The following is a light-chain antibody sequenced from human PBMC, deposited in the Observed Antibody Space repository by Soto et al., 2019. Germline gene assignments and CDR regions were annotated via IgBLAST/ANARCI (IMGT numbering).Light chain of an antibody. CDR3: QQRRNWPQLT. CDR1: QSVSSF. V-gene: IGKV3-11*01. Sequence: EIVLTQSPATLSLSPGERATLSCRASQSVSSFLAWFQQKPGQAPRLLIYDASNRATGIPARFSGSGSGTDFTLTISSLEPEDCAVYYCQQRRNWPQLTFGGGNKVEIE. CDR2: DAS. J-gene: IGKJ4*01.